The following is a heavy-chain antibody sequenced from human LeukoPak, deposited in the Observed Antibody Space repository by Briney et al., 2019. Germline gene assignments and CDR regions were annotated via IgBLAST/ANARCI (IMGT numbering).Heavy chain of an antibody. J-gene: IGHJ4*02. CDR2: ISSSSSTI. CDR3: ARDGYSSGWYDYYFDY. Sequence: PGGSLRLSCTASGFTFGDYAMSWFRQAPGKGLEWVSYISSSSSTIYYADSVKGRFTISRDNAKNSLYLQMNSLRAEDTAVYHCARDGYSSGWYDYYFDYWGQGTLVTVSS. V-gene: IGHV3-48*04. CDR1: GFTFGDYA. D-gene: IGHD6-19*01.